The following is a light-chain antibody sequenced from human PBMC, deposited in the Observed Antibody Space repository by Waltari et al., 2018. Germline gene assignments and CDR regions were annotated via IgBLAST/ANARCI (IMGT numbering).Light chain of an antibody. CDR3: QQSYSTPFT. J-gene: IGKJ3*01. CDR2: AAS. V-gene: IGKV1-39*01. CDR1: QIISSY. Sequence: DIQMTQSPSSLSASVGDRVTITCRVSQIISSYLNRYQQKPGKAPKLLIYAASSLQSGVPSRFSCSGSGTDFTLTISSLQPEDFATYYCQQSYSTPFTFGPGTKVDIK.